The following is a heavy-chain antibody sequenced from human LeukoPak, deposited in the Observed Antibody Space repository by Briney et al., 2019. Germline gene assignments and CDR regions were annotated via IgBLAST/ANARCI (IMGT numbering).Heavy chain of an antibody. CDR3: AREGRGSIRY. J-gene: IGHJ4*02. CDR1: GGSFSGYY. CDR2: INHSGST. Sequence: SETLSLTCAVYGGSFSGYYWSWIRQPPGKGLEWIGEINHSGSTNYNPSLKSRVTISVDTSKNQFSLKLSSMTAADTAVYYCAREGRGSIRYWGQGTLVTVSS. V-gene: IGHV4-34*01. D-gene: IGHD2-2*02.